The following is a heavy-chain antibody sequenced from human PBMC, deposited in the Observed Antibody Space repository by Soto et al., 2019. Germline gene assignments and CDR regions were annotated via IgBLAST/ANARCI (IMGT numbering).Heavy chain of an antibody. CDR3: ARGLIRGTRGAFDI. CDR2: IIPIFGTA. CDR1: GGTFSSYA. Sequence: ASVKVSCNASGGTFSSYAISWVRQAPGQGLEWMGGIIPIFGTANYAQKFQGRVTITADESTSTAYMELSSLRSEDTAVYYCARGLIRGTRGAFDIWGQGTMVTVSS. J-gene: IGHJ3*02. V-gene: IGHV1-69*13. D-gene: IGHD2-21*01.